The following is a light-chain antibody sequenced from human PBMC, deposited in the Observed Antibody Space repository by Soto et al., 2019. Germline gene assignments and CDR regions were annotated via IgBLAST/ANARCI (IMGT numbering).Light chain of an antibody. CDR3: QSYDSSLRVV. V-gene: IGLV1-40*01. J-gene: IGLJ2*01. CDR1: SSNIGAGYD. Sequence: QSVLTQPPSVSGAPGQRVTISFTGSSSNIGAGYDVHWYQQLPGTAPKLLISGNSNRPSGVPDRFSGSKSGTSASLAITGLQAEDEADYYCQSYDSSLRVVFGGGTKLTVL. CDR2: GNS.